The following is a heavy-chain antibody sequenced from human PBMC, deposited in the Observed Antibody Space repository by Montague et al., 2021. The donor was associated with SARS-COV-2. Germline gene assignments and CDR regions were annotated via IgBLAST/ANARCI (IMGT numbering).Heavy chain of an antibody. J-gene: IGHJ6*02. CDR2: IDWDDDK. D-gene: IGHD3-9*01. CDR3: ARMVTIFSLGGYYYYYGMDV. CDR1: GFSLSTSGMC. V-gene: IGHV2-70*01. Sequence: PALVKPTQTLTLTCTFSGFSLSTSGMCVSWIRQPPGKALEWLAPIDWDDDKYYSTSLKTRLTISKDTSKNQVVLTMTNMDPVDTATYYCARMVTIFSLGGYYYYYGMDVWGQGTTVTVSS.